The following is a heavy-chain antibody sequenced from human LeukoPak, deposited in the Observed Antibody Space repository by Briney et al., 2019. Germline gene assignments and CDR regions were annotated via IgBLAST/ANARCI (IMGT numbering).Heavy chain of an antibody. CDR1: GGSISSYY. D-gene: IGHD6-13*01. V-gene: IGHV4-59*08. CDR2: IYYSGST. Sequence: SETLSLTCTVSGGSISSYYWSWIRQPPGKGLKWIGYIYYSGSTNYNPSLKSRVTISVDTSKNQFSLKLSSVTAADTAVYYCARRGIAAGWFDPWGQGTLVTVSS. CDR3: ARRGIAAGWFDP. J-gene: IGHJ5*02.